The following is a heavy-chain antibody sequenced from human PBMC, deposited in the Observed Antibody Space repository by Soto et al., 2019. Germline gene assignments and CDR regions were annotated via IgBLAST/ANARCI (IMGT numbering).Heavy chain of an antibody. J-gene: IGHJ6*02. D-gene: IGHD3-10*01. CDR3: AGGGVRGVITRTRDYYGMDV. CDR1: GYSFTSYW. V-gene: IGHV5-51*01. Sequence: PGESLKISCKGSGYSFTSYWIGWVRRMPGKGLEWMGIIYPGDSDTRYSPSFQGQVTISADKSISTVYLQWSSLKASDTAMYYCAGGGVRGVITRTRDYYGMDVWGQGTTVTVSS. CDR2: IYPGDSDT.